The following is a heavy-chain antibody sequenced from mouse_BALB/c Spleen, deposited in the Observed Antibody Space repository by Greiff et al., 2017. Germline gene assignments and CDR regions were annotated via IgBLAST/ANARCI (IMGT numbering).Heavy chain of an antibody. J-gene: IGHJ4*01. CDR1: GFNIKDTY. CDR3: AIQTTAPMDY. V-gene: IGHV14-3*02. D-gene: IGHD1-2*01. CDR2: IDPANGNT. Sequence: DVKLVESGGGLVKPGASVKLSCTASGFNIKDTYMHWVKQRPEQGLEWIGRIDPANGNTKYDPKFQGKATITADTSSNTAYLQLSSLTSEDTAVYYCAIQTTAPMDYWGQGTSGTVSA.